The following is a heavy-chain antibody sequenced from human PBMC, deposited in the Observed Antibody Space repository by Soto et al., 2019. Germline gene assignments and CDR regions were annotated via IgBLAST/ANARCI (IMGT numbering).Heavy chain of an antibody. CDR2: ISAYNGNT. Sequence: ASVNVSCKSSGYTFTSYCISWVRQAPGQGLEWMGWISAYNGNTNYAQKLQGRVTMTTDTSTSTAYMELRSLRSDDTAVYYCARYNWNYLYYYGMDVWGQGTTVTVSS. D-gene: IGHD1-7*01. V-gene: IGHV1-18*01. J-gene: IGHJ6*02. CDR1: GYTFTSYC. CDR3: ARYNWNYLYYYGMDV.